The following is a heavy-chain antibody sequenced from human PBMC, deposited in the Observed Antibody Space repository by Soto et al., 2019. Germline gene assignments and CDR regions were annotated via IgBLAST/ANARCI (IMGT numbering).Heavy chain of an antibody. V-gene: IGHV1-18*01. CDR1: GYTFTSYG. J-gene: IGHJ6*02. D-gene: IGHD5-12*01. CDR2: ISAYNGKT. Sequence: QVQLVQSGGEVKKPGASVKLSCTASGYTFTSYGISWVRQAPGQGLEWMGWISAYNGKTNYAQNVQGRVTMTTDTSTRTAYVDLRSLRSDDPAVYYCARGGDVNYYHGMDVWGQGTTVTVSS. CDR3: ARGGDVNYYHGMDV.